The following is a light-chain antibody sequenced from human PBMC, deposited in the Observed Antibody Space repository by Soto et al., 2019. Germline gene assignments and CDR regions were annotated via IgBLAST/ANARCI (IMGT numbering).Light chain of an antibody. J-gene: IGLJ2*01. CDR3: AARDDSLNSPRML. V-gene: IGLV1-44*01. CDR2: SNN. Sequence: QSLLTQPPSVSATPGQRVTISCSGTYSNIGSNTVAWYQRLPGAAPKLLIYSNNERPSGVPVRFSGSKSGSSASLAISGLQSEDEADYYCAARDDSLNSPRMLFGGGTKVTVL. CDR1: YSNIGSNT.